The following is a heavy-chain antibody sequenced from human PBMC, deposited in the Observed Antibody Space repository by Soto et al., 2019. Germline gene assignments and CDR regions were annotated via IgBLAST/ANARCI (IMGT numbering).Heavy chain of an antibody. CDR3: ARHEVTTAFGVL. CDR1: GGSISSYY. V-gene: IGHV4-59*08. Sequence: QVQLQESGPGLVKPSETLSLTCTVSGGSISSYYWSWIRQPPGKGLEWIGYIYYSGSTNYNPSLKSRVTISVDTSKNQFSLKLSSVTAADTAVYYCARHEVTTAFGVLWGRGTLVTVSS. D-gene: IGHD4-17*01. CDR2: IYYSGST. J-gene: IGHJ2*01.